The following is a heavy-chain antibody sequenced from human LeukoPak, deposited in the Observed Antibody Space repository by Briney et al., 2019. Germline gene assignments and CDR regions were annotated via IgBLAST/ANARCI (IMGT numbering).Heavy chain of an antibody. D-gene: IGHD2-2*01. CDR1: GFTFSSYS. V-gene: IGHV3-48*01. Sequence: GGSLRPSCAASGFTFSSYSMNWVRQAPGKGLEWVSYISSSSSTMYYADSVKGRFTISRDNAKNSLYLQMNSLRAEDTAVYYCARVVVVPAAIFSDYWGQGTLVTVSS. J-gene: IGHJ4*02. CDR3: ARVVVVPAAIFSDY. CDR2: ISSSSSTM.